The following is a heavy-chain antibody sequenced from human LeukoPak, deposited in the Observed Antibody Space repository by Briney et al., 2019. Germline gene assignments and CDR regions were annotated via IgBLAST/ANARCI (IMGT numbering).Heavy chain of an antibody. Sequence: GGSLRLSCAASGFTFSSYGMHWVRQAPGKGLEWVAVISYDGSNKYYADSVKGRFTISRDNSKNTLYLQMNSLRPEDTAVYYCAGPRNYSPFDYWGQGTLVTVSS. CDR1: GFTFSSYG. CDR2: ISYDGSNK. V-gene: IGHV3-30*03. CDR3: AGPRNYSPFDY. D-gene: IGHD5-18*01. J-gene: IGHJ4*02.